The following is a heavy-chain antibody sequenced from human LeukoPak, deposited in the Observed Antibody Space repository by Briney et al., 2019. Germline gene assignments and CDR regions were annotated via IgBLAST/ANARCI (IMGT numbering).Heavy chain of an antibody. Sequence: PGGSLRLSCAASGFTLSSYNMNWVRQAPGKGLEWLSYIHVSGRTIYYADSVKGRFTISRDNAKSFLYLQMNSLRAEDAAVYYCAKDGYSSSWSRPYYFDYWGQGTLVTVSS. J-gene: IGHJ4*02. CDR3: AKDGYSSSWSRPYYFDY. CDR2: IHVSGRTI. D-gene: IGHD6-13*01. CDR1: GFTLSSYN. V-gene: IGHV3-48*01.